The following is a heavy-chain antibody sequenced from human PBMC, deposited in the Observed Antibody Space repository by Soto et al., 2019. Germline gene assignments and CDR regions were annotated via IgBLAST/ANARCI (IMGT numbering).Heavy chain of an antibody. CDR3: ASRTSGWYFDY. CDR2: ISGSGGST. CDR1: GFTFSSYA. J-gene: IGHJ4*02. D-gene: IGHD6-19*01. V-gene: IGHV3-23*01. Sequence: GGSLRLSCTASGFTFSSYAMNWVRQAPGKGLEWVSVISGSGGSTYFADSVKGRFTISRDNSKNTLYLQMNSLRAEDTAVYNWASRTSGWYFDYWGQGTLVTVSS.